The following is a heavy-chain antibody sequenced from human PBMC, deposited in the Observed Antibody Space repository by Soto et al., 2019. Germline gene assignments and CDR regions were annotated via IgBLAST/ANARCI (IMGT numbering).Heavy chain of an antibody. CDR3: STTVTTEEYYFDY. D-gene: IGHD4-17*01. CDR1: GFTFSTYW. Sequence: GGSLRLSCAASGFTFSTYWMQWVRQVPGEGLVWVSAISGSGGSTYYADSVKGRFTISRDNSKNTLYLQMNSLRAEDTAVYYCSTTVTTEEYYFDYWGQGTLVTVSS. J-gene: IGHJ4*02. V-gene: IGHV3-23*01. CDR2: ISGSGGST.